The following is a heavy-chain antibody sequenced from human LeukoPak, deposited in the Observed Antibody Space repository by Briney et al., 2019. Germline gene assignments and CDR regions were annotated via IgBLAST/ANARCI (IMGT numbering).Heavy chain of an antibody. D-gene: IGHD1-26*01. CDR3: ARDLVSGGSYFAFDI. V-gene: IGHV3-21*01. CDR2: ITAISSYI. CDR1: GFTFSSYS. J-gene: IGHJ3*02. Sequence: GGSLRLSCAASGFTFSSYSMNWVRQAPGKGLEWVSSITAISSYIYYADSVKGRFTISRDNAKNSLYLQMNSLRAEDTAVYYCARDLVSGGSYFAFDIWGQGTMVTVSS.